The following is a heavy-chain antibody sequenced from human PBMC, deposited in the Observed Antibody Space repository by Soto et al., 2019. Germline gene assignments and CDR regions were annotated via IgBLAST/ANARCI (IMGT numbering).Heavy chain of an antibody. CDR3: ARGTHKMRAFDI. CDR1: VGSISSGGYS. V-gene: IGHV4-30-2*01. Sequence: TLSLTGAVSVGSISSGGYSGSWILQPPGKGLEWIGYIYHSGSTYYNPSLKGRVTISVDRSKNQFSLKLSSVTAADTAVYYCARGTHKMRAFDIWGQGTMVTVSS. CDR2: IYHSGST. J-gene: IGHJ3*02.